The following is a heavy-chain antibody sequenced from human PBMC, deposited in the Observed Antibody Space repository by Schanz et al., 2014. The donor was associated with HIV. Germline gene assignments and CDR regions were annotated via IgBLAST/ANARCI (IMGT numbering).Heavy chain of an antibody. D-gene: IGHD3-22*01. CDR1: GYSFSTYG. J-gene: IGHJ4*02. CDR3: ARAYDRSGYYYGY. CDR2: ISAHNGNT. V-gene: IGHV1-18*01. Sequence: QLVQSGAEVKKPGASVKVSCKASGYSFSTYGISWVRQAPGQGLEWMGWISAHNGNTKYVQKLQGRVTMTTDTSTSTAYMELRSLRSDDTAVYYCARAYDRSGYYYGYWGQGTLVTVSS.